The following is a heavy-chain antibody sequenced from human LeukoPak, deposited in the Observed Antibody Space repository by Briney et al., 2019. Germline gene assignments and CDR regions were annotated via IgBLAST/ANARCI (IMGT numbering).Heavy chain of an antibody. J-gene: IGHJ4*02. CDR1: GGSISSYY. Sequence: SETLSLTCTVSGGSISSYYWSWIRQPAGKGLEWIGRIYTSGSTNYNPSLKSRVTMSVDTSKSQFSLKLSSVTAADTAVYYCARETAVAGTLVNWGQGTLVTVSS. V-gene: IGHV4-4*07. D-gene: IGHD6-19*01. CDR2: IYTSGST. CDR3: ARETAVAGTLVN.